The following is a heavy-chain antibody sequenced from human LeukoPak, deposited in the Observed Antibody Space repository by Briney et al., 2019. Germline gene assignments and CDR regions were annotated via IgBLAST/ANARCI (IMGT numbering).Heavy chain of an antibody. CDR2: IGVGGGNA. D-gene: IGHD3-10*01. CDR3: ARGGWQLL. J-gene: IGHJ4*02. V-gene: IGHV3-23*01. CDR1: GFTFSSAA. Sequence: GGSLRLSCAASGFTFSSAAMRWFRQAPGKGLEWVSFIGVGGGNANYAGSVKGRFTISRDDSQNTLYLQMNSLRAEDTAVYYCARGGWQLLGGQGTLVTVSS.